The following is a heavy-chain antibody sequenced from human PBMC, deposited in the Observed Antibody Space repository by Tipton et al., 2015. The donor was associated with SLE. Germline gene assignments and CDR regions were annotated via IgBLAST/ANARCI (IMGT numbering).Heavy chain of an antibody. CDR2: IYYGGST. V-gene: IGHV4-59*11. CDR1: GASINDHY. Sequence: TLSLTCTVSGASINDHYWSWVRQSPGKGLEWIGYIYYGGSTTYNPSLKSRVTISVDTSKNQFSLKLSSVTAADTAVYYCARSAGYGSSWAHFDYWGQGTPVTVSS. CDR3: ARSAGYGSSWAHFDY. J-gene: IGHJ4*02. D-gene: IGHD6-13*01.